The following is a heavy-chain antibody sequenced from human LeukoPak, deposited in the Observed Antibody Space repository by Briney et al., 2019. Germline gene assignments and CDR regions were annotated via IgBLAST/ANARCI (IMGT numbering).Heavy chain of an antibody. J-gene: IGHJ6*03. Sequence: ASVTVSCKASGYTFTGYYMHCVRQAPGQGLEWMGWINPNSGGTNYAQKFQGRVTMTRDTSISTAYMELSRLRSDDTAVYYCARGYSDGGSYYYYYMDVWGKGTTVTVSS. V-gene: IGHV1-2*02. CDR1: GYTFTGYY. CDR2: INPNSGGT. D-gene: IGHD2-21*01. CDR3: ARGYSDGGSYYYYYMDV.